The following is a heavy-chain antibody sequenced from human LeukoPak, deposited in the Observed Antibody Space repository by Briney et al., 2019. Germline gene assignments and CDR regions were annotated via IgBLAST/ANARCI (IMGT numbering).Heavy chain of an antibody. CDR3: ARGPSGASHYMDL. Sequence: SDPVSLTCSVWGASMRFYYGIGMRDPAGGARVGIGRFSSSESTNYHPSLQSRVTMSVDTSKNQFSLKLTSVTAEDTAVYYYARGPSGASHYMDLWGKGTTVPVSS. J-gene: IGHJ6*03. CDR2: FSSSEST. V-gene: IGHV4-4*07. CDR1: GASMRFYY.